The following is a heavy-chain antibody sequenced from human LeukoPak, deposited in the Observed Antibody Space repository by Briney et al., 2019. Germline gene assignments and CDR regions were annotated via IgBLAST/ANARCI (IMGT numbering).Heavy chain of an antibody. D-gene: IGHD3-9*01. CDR2: IYISGST. J-gene: IGHJ3*02. CDR1: GGSITTYY. CDR3: ARGPASHILTGYHTPGAFDI. V-gene: IGHV4-4*07. Sequence: PSETLSLTCTVSGGSITTYYWSWIRQPAGKGLQWIGRIYISGSTNYNPSLKSRVTMSLDTSKNQFSLRLTSVTAADTALYYCARGPASHILTGYHTPGAFDIWGQGTMVTVSS.